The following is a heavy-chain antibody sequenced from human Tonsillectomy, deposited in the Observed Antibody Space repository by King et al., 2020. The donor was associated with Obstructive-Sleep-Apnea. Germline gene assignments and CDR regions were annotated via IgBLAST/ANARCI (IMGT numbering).Heavy chain of an antibody. Sequence: VQLVESGGGLVQPGGSLRLSCAASGFTFSNYAMSLVRQAPGKGLEWVSGLRDSCGSTYYADPVKGRFTISRDNSKNTLYLQMNSLRAEDTAVYYCAKDYGDYVYWGQGTLVTVSS. J-gene: IGHJ4*02. CDR2: LRDSCGST. CDR1: GFTFSNYA. D-gene: IGHD4-17*01. CDR3: AKDYGDYVY. V-gene: IGHV3-23*04.